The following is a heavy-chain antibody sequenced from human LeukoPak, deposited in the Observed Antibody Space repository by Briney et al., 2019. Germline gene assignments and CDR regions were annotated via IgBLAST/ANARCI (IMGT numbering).Heavy chain of an antibody. CDR2: ISPVDSHT. J-gene: IGHJ6*03. Sequence: GESLKISCKGSGYSFTNSWIAWVRQTLGKGLEWMGIISPVDSHTTYSPSFEGQVTFSADKSVNTAYLQWSSLEASDTAMYFCAKTYSGYFYHMDVWGTGTTVTVSS. CDR1: GYSFTNSW. V-gene: IGHV5-51*01. CDR3: AKTYSGYFYHMDV. D-gene: IGHD2-15*01.